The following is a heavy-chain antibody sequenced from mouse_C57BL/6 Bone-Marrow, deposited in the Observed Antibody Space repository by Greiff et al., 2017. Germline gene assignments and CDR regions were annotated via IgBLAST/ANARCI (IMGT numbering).Heavy chain of an antibody. J-gene: IGHJ4*01. CDR3: ARYSNYVNYAMDY. V-gene: IGHV1-81*01. CDR2: IYPRSGNT. CDR1: GYTFTSYG. Sequence: QVQLQQSGAELARPGASVKLSCKASGYTFTSYGISWVKQRTGQGLEWIGEIYPRSGNTYYNEKFKGKATLTADKSSSTAYMELRSLTSEDFAVYFCARYSNYVNYAMDYWGQGTSVTVSS. D-gene: IGHD2-5*01.